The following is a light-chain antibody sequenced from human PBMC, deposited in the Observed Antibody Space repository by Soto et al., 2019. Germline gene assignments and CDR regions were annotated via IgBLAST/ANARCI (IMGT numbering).Light chain of an antibody. V-gene: IGKV1-5*01. CDR3: QHYNSDPWT. Sequence: DIEMTQSPSTLSASVGDRVTITCRASQTIRRWLAWYQQRPGKAPKVLIYDAFTLESGDPARFSGSGSETEITRTISSLQPEDSATYYCQHYNSDPWTFGTGTKVEIK. CDR2: DAF. CDR1: QTIRRW. J-gene: IGKJ1*01.